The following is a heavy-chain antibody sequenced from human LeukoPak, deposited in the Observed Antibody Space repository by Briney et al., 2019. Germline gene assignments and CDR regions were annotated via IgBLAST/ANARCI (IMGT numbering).Heavy chain of an antibody. D-gene: IGHD3-16*01. CDR3: TRDVREAYDI. CDR2: INQDGSEK. V-gene: IGHV3-7*01. J-gene: IGHJ3*02. Sequence: GGSLRLSCEASGFRFGGLWVNWVRQAPGKGPERVANINQDGSEKLYVDSVKGRFTISRDNAKNSLYLQMNSLRVEDTAVYYCTRDVREAYDIWGHGTMVTVSS. CDR1: GFRFGGLW.